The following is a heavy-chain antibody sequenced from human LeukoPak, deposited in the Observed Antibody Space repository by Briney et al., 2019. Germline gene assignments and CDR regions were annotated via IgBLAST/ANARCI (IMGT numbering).Heavy chain of an antibody. Sequence: GGSLRLSCAASGFTFSSYDMHWVRQATGKGLEWVSGTGTAGDTYYPGSVKGRFTISRENAKNSSYLQMNSLRAGDTAVYYCARAKDSSSSGDAFDIWGQGTMVTVSS. D-gene: IGHD6-6*01. CDR2: TGTAGDT. CDR1: GFTFSSYD. CDR3: ARAKDSSSSGDAFDI. J-gene: IGHJ3*02. V-gene: IGHV3-13*01.